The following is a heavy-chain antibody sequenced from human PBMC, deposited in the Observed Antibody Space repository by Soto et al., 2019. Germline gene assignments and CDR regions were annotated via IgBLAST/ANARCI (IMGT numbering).Heavy chain of an antibody. CDR3: ARDTEVNVLRFLEWLLDY. CDR2: IKQDGSEK. V-gene: IGHV3-7*01. CDR1: GFTFSSYW. J-gene: IGHJ4*02. D-gene: IGHD3-3*01. Sequence: EVQLVESGGGLVQPGGSLRLSCAASGFTFSSYWMSWVRQAPGKGLEWVANIKQDGSEKYYVDSVKGRFTISRDNAKNSLYLQMNSLRAEDTAVYYCARDTEVNVLRFLEWLLDYWGQGTLVTVSS.